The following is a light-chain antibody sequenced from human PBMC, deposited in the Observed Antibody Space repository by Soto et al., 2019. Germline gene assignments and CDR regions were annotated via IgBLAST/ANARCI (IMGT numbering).Light chain of an antibody. J-gene: IGLJ1*01. CDR3: CSYAGSSTYV. CDR2: DGS. CDR1: SSDVGRYNI. V-gene: IGLV2-23*01. Sequence: QSVLTQPASVSGSPGQSITISCTGTSSDVGRYNIVSWYQQHPGKAPKLMIYDGSKRPSGVSDRFSGSKSGNTASLTISGLQAEDEADYYCCSYAGSSTYVFGTGTQLTVL.